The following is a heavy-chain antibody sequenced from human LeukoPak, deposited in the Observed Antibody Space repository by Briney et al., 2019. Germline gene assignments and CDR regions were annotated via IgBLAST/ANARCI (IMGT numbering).Heavy chain of an antibody. D-gene: IGHD3-16*01. Sequence: GASVKVSCKASGYTFTSFGISWLLPSSGQGFAWLGWISAYNGNTKYAQKLQGRVTMTTDTSTSTAYMELRSLRSDDTAVYYCARRLGLAFDIWGQGTMVTVSS. CDR3: ARRLGLAFDI. CDR1: GYTFTSFG. J-gene: IGHJ3*02. CDR2: ISAYNGNT. V-gene: IGHV1-18*01.